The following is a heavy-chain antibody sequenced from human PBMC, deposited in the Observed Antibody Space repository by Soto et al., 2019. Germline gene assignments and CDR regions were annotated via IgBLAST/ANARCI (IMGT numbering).Heavy chain of an antibody. CDR1: GFTFSSYG. Sequence: GGSLRLSCAASGFTFSSYGMHWVRQAPGKGLEWVAVIWYDGSNKYYADSVKGRFTISRDNSKNTLYLQMNSLRAEDTAVYYCARGYCSGGSCYRYGGYYYYMDVWGKGTTVTVSS. D-gene: IGHD2-15*01. J-gene: IGHJ6*03. CDR3: ARGYCSGGSCYRYGGYYYYMDV. V-gene: IGHV3-33*01. CDR2: IWYDGSNK.